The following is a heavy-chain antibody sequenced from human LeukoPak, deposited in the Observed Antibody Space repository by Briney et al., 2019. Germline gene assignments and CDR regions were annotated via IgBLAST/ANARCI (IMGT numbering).Heavy chain of an antibody. V-gene: IGHV3-23*01. CDR3: AKCPYYYDSSGLFDY. Sequence: GGSLRLSCAASGFTFSGYAMSWVRQAPGKGLEWVSAISGSGGSTYYADSVKGRFTISRDNSKNTLYLQMNSLRAEDTAVYYCAKCPYYYDSSGLFDYWGQGTLVTVSS. CDR2: ISGSGGST. D-gene: IGHD3-22*01. CDR1: GFTFSGYA. J-gene: IGHJ4*02.